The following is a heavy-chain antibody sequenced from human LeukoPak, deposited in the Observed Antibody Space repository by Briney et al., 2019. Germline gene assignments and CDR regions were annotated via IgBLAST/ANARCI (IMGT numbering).Heavy chain of an antibody. J-gene: IGHJ4*02. CDR3: AKDLFGPSTYYYGSGRVPDY. Sequence: GGSLRLSCAASGFTFSSYGMSWVRQAPGKGLEWVSAISGSGGSTYYADSVKGRFTISRDNSKNTLYLQMNSLRAEDTAVYYCAKDLFGPSTYYYGSGRVPDYWGQGTLVTVSS. CDR2: ISGSGGST. V-gene: IGHV3-23*01. CDR1: GFTFSSYG. D-gene: IGHD3-10*01.